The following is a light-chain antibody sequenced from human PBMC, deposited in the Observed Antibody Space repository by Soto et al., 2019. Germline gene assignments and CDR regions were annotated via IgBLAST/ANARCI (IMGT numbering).Light chain of an antibody. CDR3: MQGTHWPIT. CDR2: KVS. V-gene: IGKV2-30*02. Sequence: DVVMTQSPLSLPVTLGQPASISCRSNQILVHSDGIAYFSWFQQRPGRSPRRLIYKVSNRDSGVPARFSGSGSGTDFALKISRVEAEDVGVYYCMQGTHWPITCGQGTRRAIK. J-gene: IGKJ5*01. CDR1: QILVHSDGIAY.